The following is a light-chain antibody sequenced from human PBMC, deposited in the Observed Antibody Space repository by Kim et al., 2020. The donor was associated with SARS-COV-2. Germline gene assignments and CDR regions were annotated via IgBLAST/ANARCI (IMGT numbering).Light chain of an antibody. J-gene: IGLJ2*01. CDR1: SSNIGSNY. V-gene: IGLV1-47*01. Sequence: QGVTISCSGSSSNIGSNYVSWYQQLPGTAPKLLIYRNNQRPSGVPDRFSGSKSGTSASLAISGLRSEDEADYYCAAWDDSLSGQVVFGGGTQLTVL. CDR2: RNN. CDR3: AAWDDSLSGQVV.